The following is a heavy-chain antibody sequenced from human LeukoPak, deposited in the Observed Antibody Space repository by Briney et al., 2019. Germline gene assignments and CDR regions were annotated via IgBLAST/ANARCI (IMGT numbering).Heavy chain of an antibody. J-gene: IGHJ3*02. CDR3: ASLIAPIYCSSTSCHTGHAFGI. V-gene: IGHV4-38-2*01. Sequence: SETLSLTCAVSGYSISSGYYWGWIRQPPGKGLEWIGSIYHSGSTYYNPSLKSRVTISVDTSKNQFSLKLSSVTAADTAVYYCASLIAPIYCSSTSCHTGHAFGIWGQGTMVTVSS. CDR2: IYHSGST. CDR1: GYSISSGYY. D-gene: IGHD2-2*02.